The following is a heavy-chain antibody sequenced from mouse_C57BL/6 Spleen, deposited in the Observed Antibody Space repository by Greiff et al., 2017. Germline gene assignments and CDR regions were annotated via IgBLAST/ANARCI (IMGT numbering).Heavy chain of an antibody. Sequence: EVKLQESGGGLVKPGGSLKLSCAASGFTFSDYGMHWVRQAPEKGLEWVAYISSGSSTIYYADTVKGRFTISRDNAKNTLFLQMTSLRSEDTAMYYCARQGYGSSYWYFDVWGTGTTVTVSS. D-gene: IGHD1-1*01. CDR3: ARQGYGSSYWYFDV. CDR2: ISSGSSTI. J-gene: IGHJ1*03. CDR1: GFTFSDYG. V-gene: IGHV5-17*01.